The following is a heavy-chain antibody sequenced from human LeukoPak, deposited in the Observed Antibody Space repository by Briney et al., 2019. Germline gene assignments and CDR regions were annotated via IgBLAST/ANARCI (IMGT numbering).Heavy chain of an antibody. CDR2: IYVGDSDT. D-gene: IGHD2-21*02. V-gene: IGHV5-51*01. CDR1: GHTFSISW. J-gene: IGHJ3*01. Sequence: GESLKISCKGSGHTFSISWIGWVRQKPGEVLEWMGIIYVGDSDTRYNPSFQGQVTISADRSTSTAYLQWSSLKSSDTAIYYCARCGHYDAYRVWGQGTLVSVSS. CDR3: ARCGHYDAYRV.